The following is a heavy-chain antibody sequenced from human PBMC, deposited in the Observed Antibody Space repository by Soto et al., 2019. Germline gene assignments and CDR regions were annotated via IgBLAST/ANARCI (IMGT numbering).Heavy chain of an antibody. J-gene: IGHJ3*02. V-gene: IGHV1-8*01. CDR3: ARGVRDYVWGSYRVNAFDI. CDR1: GYTFTSYD. Sequence: ASVKVSCKASGYTFTSYDINWVRQATGQGLEWMGWMNPNSGNTGYAQKFQGRVTMTRNTSISTAYMELSSLRSEDTAVYYCARGVRDYVWGSYRVNAFDIWGQGTMVTVPS. CDR2: MNPNSGNT. D-gene: IGHD3-16*02.